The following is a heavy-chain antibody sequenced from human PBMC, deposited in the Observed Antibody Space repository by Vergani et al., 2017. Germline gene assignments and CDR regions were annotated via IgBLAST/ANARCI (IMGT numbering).Heavy chain of an antibody. CDR2: INHSGST. D-gene: IGHD5-24*01. V-gene: IGHV4-34*01. CDR1: GGSFSGYY. CDR3: ARGRDGYNYGSIGWFDP. J-gene: IGHJ5*02. Sequence: QVQLQQWGAGLLKPSETLSLTCAVYGGSFSGYYWSWIRQPPGKGLEWIWEINHSGSTNYNPSLKSRVTISVDTSKNQFSLKLSSVTTADTAVYYCARGRDGYNYGSIGWFDPGGQGTLVTVSS.